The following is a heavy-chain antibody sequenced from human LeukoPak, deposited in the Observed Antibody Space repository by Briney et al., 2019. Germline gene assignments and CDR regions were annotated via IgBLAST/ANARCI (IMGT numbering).Heavy chain of an antibody. CDR3: ARRYYYDTSSYRSYWYFDL. J-gene: IGHJ2*01. CDR1: GDSISSHY. Sequence: PSETLSLTCTVSGDSISSHYWSWFRQPPGKGLEWIGYIHYTGITKYNPSLKSGVTISLDTSKNQFSLKLSSVTAADTAVYHCARRYYYDTSSYRSYWYFDLWGRGTLVTVSS. D-gene: IGHD3-22*01. V-gene: IGHV4-59*08. CDR2: IHYTGIT.